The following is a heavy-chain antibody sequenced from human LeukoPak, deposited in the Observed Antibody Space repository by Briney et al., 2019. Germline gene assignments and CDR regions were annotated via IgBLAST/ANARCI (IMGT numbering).Heavy chain of an antibody. CDR3: AKDRPLAARPGIDY. Sequence: WGSLTLSCAASGFTFSSDAISWVRQAPAKGLEWVSAIRDSGGSTYYEDSVKGRFTISRDNSKNTLYLQMNSLRAEDTAVYYCAKDRPLAARPGIDYWGQGTLVTVSS. CDR1: GFTFSSDA. CDR2: IRDSGGST. J-gene: IGHJ4*02. V-gene: IGHV3-23*01. D-gene: IGHD6-6*01.